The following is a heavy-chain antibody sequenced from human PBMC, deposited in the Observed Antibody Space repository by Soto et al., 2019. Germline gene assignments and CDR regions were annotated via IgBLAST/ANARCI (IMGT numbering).Heavy chain of an antibody. V-gene: IGHV3-33*01. J-gene: IGHJ4*02. CDR2: IWYDGSNK. D-gene: IGHD6-19*01. CDR3: ARAGTWLVPPYYFDY. Sequence: QVQLVESGGGVVQPGRSLRLSCAASGFTFSSYGMHWVRQAPGKGLEWVAVIWYDGSNKYYADSVKGRFTISRDNSKNTLYLQMNSLRAEDTAVYYCARAGTWLVPPYYFDYWGQGTLVTVSS. CDR1: GFTFSSYG.